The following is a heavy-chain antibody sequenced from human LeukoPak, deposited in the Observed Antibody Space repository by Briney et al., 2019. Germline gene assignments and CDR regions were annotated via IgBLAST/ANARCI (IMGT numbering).Heavy chain of an antibody. Sequence: ASVKVSCKASGYTFTSYYMHWVRQAPGQGLEWMGIINPSGGSTSYAQKFQGRVTMTRDMSTSTVYMELSSLRSEDTAVYYCARVGGYYYDSSGYYPPDYWGRGTLVTVSS. CDR1: GYTFTSYY. D-gene: IGHD3-22*01. CDR3: ARVGGYYYDSSGYYPPDY. CDR2: INPSGGST. V-gene: IGHV1-46*01. J-gene: IGHJ4*02.